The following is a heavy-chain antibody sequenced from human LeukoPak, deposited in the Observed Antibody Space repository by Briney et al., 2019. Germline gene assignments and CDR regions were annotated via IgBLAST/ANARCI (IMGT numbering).Heavy chain of an antibody. CDR2: IYHSGST. V-gene: IGHV4-4*02. Sequence: SETLSLTCAVSGGSISSSNWWSWVRQPPGKGLEWIGEIYHSGSTNYNPSPKSRVTISVDKSKNQFSLKLSSVTAADTAVYYCARDDGGVRGVFDYWGQGTLVTVSS. CDR1: GGSISSSNW. J-gene: IGHJ4*02. CDR3: ARDDGGVRGVFDY. D-gene: IGHD3-10*01.